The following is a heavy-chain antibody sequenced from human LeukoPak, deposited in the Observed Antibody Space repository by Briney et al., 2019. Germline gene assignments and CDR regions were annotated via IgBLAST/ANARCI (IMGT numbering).Heavy chain of an antibody. J-gene: IGHJ4*02. Sequence: PGRSLRLSCAASGFTFDDYAMHWVRQAPGKGLEWVSGISWNSGSIGYADSVKGRFTISRDNAKNSLYLQMNSLRAEDTAVYYCARGGAARPDYWGQGTLVTVSS. V-gene: IGHV3-9*01. D-gene: IGHD6-6*01. CDR3: ARGGAARPDY. CDR2: ISWNSGSI. CDR1: GFTFDDYA.